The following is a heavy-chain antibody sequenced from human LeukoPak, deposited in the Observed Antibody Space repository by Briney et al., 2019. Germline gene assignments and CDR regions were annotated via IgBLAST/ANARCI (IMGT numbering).Heavy chain of an antibody. Sequence: GGSLRLSCAASGFTFDDYGMSWVRQAPGKGLEWVSGINWNGGSTGYADSVKGRFTISRDNAKNSLCLQMNSLRAEDTALYYCARARGYDFWSGTDYWGQGTLVTVSS. J-gene: IGHJ4*02. CDR3: ARARGYDFWSGTDY. CDR2: INWNGGST. D-gene: IGHD3-3*01. V-gene: IGHV3-20*04. CDR1: GFTFDDYG.